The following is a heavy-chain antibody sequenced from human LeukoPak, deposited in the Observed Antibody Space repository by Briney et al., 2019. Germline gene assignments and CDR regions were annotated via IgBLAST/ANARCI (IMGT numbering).Heavy chain of an antibody. D-gene: IGHD3-10*01. CDR3: ARDSYYYGSGSYYNGGWFDP. CDR2: IYYSGST. J-gene: IGHJ5*02. CDR1: GGSISSYY. Sequence: PSETLSLTCTVSGGSISSYYWSWIRQPPGKGLEGIGYIYYSGSTNYNPSLKSRVTISVDTSKNQFSLKLSSVTAADTAVYYCARDSYYYGSGSYYNGGWFDPWGQGTLVTVSS. V-gene: IGHV4-59*01.